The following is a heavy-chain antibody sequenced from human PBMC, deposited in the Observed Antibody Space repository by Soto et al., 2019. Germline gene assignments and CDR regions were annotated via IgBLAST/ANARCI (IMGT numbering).Heavy chain of an antibody. D-gene: IGHD5-12*01. J-gene: IGHJ4*02. Sequence: DVSLRLSCAAFPFTFSTNSMAWVRQTPGKGLEWVSRLSVGGDRTFYLESVKGRFTISSDTSKNEVYLQMTSLPAHDAAVYCCAKWDGYGDCWSQRTLVTVCS. V-gene: IGHV3-23*01. CDR3: AKWDGYGDC. CDR2: LSVGGDRT. CDR1: PFTFSTNS.